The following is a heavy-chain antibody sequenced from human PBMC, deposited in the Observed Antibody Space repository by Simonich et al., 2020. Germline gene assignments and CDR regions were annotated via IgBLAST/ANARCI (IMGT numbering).Heavy chain of an antibody. V-gene: IGHV1-2*02. J-gene: IGHJ3*02. CDR1: GYTFTGYY. CDR2: INPNRGGT. Sequence: QVQLVQSGAEVKKPGASVKVSRKASGYTFTGYYMHWVRQAPGQGLEWMGWINPNRGGTNYAQKCQGRDTMTRDTSNSTAYMELSRLRSDDTAVYYCARVRFEAFDIWGQGTMVTVSS. CDR3: ARVRFEAFDI.